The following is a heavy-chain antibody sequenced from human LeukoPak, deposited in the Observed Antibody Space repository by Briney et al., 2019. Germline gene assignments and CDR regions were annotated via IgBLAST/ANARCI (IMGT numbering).Heavy chain of an antibody. V-gene: IGHV3-30*02. Sequence: GGSLRLSCAASGFTFSSYGMHWVRQAPGKGREWVASIRDDGNNKYYADSVKSRFTISRDNSKNTMVLQMTSLRAEDTAVYYCAKVARTKDTAMVRDWFDPWGQGTLVTVSS. CDR3: AKVARTKDTAMVRDWFDP. D-gene: IGHD5-18*01. CDR1: GFTFSSYG. CDR2: IRDDGNNK. J-gene: IGHJ5*02.